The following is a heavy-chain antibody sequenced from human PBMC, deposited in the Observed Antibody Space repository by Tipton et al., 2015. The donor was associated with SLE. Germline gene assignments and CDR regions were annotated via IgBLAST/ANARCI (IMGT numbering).Heavy chain of an antibody. CDR2: INYSRST. J-gene: IGHJ4*02. CDR1: GGSISSYY. V-gene: IGHV4-59*01. CDR3: ARAKGGWYDF. Sequence: TLSLTCTVSGGSISSYYWSWIRQPPGKGLGWIGYINYSRSTNYNPCLKSRVTITVDTSKNQFSLKLSSVTVADTAVYYCARAKGGWYDFWRQGTVVTVSS. D-gene: IGHD6-19*01.